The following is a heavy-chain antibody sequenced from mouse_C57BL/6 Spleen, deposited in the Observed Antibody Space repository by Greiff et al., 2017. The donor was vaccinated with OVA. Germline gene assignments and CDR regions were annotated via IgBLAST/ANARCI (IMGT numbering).Heavy chain of an antibody. CDR3: ARSYYYGSTSYAMDP. CDR2: INPYNGDT. V-gene: IGHV1-20*01. Sequence: VQLQQSGPELVKPGDSVKISCKASGYSFTGYFMNWVMQSHGKSLEWIGRINPYNGDTFYNQMFKGKATLTVDKSSSTAHMDLRSLTSEDSAVYYCARSYYYGSTSYAMDPWGPGSSGTV. J-gene: IGHJ4*01. CDR1: GYSFTGYF. D-gene: IGHD1-1*01.